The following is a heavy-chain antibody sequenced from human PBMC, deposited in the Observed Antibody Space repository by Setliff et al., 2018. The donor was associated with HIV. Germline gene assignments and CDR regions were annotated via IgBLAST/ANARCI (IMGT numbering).Heavy chain of an antibody. CDR2: IYHSGNT. CDR3: ARGEACGGGCHYAFEL. CDR1: GDSISSDFY. Sequence: SEILSLTCTVSGDSISSDFYWGWIRQPPGKGLEWIASIYHSGNTYYMPSLQSRVTISVDMSKNQFSLKLNSVTAADTAVYYCARGEACGGGCHYAFELWGRGTMVTVS. J-gene: IGHJ3*01. D-gene: IGHD2-21*02. V-gene: IGHV4-38-2*02.